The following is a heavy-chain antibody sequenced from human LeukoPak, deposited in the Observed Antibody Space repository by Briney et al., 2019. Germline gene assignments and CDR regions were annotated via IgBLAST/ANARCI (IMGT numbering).Heavy chain of an antibody. CDR2: INPNSGGT. CDR1: GYTFSGYY. D-gene: IGHD3-9*01. V-gene: IGHV1-2*02. CDR3: ARGLEDYDILTGYFPTYYYYYMDV. Sequence: ASVKVSCKASGYTFSGYYMHWVRQAPGQGLEWMGWINPNSGGTNYAQKFQGRVTMTRNTSISTAYMELSSLRSEDTAVYYCARGLEDYDILTGYFPTYYYYYMDVWGKGTTVTISS. J-gene: IGHJ6*03.